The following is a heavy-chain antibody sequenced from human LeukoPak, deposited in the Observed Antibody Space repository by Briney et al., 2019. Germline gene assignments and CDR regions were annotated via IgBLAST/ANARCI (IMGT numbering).Heavy chain of an antibody. CDR1: GFTFSDYY. CDR3: ARTNDYYYYYYMDV. Sequence: GGSLRLSCAASGFTFSDYYMSWIRQAPGKGLEWVSYISSSGSTIYYADSVKGRFTISRDNAKNSLYLQMNSLRAEDTALYYCARTNDYYYYYYMDVWGKGTTVTVSS. J-gene: IGHJ6*03. D-gene: IGHD1-1*01. CDR2: ISSSGSTI. V-gene: IGHV3-11*01.